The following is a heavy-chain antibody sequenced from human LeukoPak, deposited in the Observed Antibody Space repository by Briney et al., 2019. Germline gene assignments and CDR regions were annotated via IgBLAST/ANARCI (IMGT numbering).Heavy chain of an antibody. J-gene: IGHJ4*02. CDR3: ARDYRGDVFFY. Sequence: SETLSLACTVSGGSISSTFWSWIRQPAGKGLEWIGRIDTSGSTNYNPSLKSRLTMSVDTSKNQFSLKLTSVSAAATAVYYCARDYRGDVFFYWGQGTLVTVSS. V-gene: IGHV4-4*07. D-gene: IGHD2-21*01. CDR1: GGSISSTF. CDR2: IDTSGST.